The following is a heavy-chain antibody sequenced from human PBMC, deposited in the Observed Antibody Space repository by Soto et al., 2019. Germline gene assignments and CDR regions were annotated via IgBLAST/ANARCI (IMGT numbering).Heavy chain of an antibody. D-gene: IGHD3-3*01. CDR2: ISSSSSYT. J-gene: IGHJ6*02. Sequence: RRLSCAASGFTFSDYYMSWIRQAPGKGLEWVSYISSSSSYTNYADSVKGRFTISRDNAKNSLYLQMNSLRAEDTAVYYCARANYDSAVDVWGQGTTVTVSS. CDR1: GFTFSDYY. V-gene: IGHV3-11*06. CDR3: ARANYDSAVDV.